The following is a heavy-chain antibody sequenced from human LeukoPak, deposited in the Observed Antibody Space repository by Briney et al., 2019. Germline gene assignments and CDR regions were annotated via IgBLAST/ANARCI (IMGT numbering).Heavy chain of an antibody. V-gene: IGHV3-23*01. J-gene: IGHJ4*02. CDR2: ISGSGDST. CDR1: GFTLRSYV. Sequence: PGGSLRLSCAASGFTLRSYVMSWVRQAPGKGLEWVSGISGSGDSTYYADSVKGRFSISRDNSKNTLYLQMNSLRAEDTAVYYCATFPIAVAGTGIFDYWGQGTLVTVSS. CDR3: ATFPIAVAGTGIFDY. D-gene: IGHD6-19*01.